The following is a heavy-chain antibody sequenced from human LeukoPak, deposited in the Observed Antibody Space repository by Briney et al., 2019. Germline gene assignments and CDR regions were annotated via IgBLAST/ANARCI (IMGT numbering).Heavy chain of an antibody. J-gene: IGHJ6*02. CDR3: AREDPQTTVPEGMDV. CDR1: GGSISPYY. V-gene: IGHV4-59*01. Sequence: MPSETLSLTCTVSGGSISPYYWSWIRQSPGKGLEWIGYIYYSGTTNYNPSLKSRVTISVDTSRNQFSLQLRSVTAADTAVYYCAREDPQTTVPEGMDVWGQGTTVIVSS. CDR2: IYYSGTT. D-gene: IGHD4-17*01.